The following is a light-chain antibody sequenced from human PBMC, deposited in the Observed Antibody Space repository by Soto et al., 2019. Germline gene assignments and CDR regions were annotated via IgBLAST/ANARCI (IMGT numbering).Light chain of an antibody. CDR2: DAS. CDR1: QSVSSY. Sequence: EIVLTQSPATLSLSPGERATLSCRASQSVSSYLAWYQQKPGQAPRLLIYDASNRATGIPARFSGSGSGTDFTHTISSLEPEDFAVYYCQQRSNWPPVTFGGGTKVDIK. V-gene: IGKV3-11*01. CDR3: QQRSNWPPVT. J-gene: IGKJ4*01.